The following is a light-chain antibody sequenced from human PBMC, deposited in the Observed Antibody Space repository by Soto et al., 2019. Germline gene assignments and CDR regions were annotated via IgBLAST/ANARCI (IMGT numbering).Light chain of an antibody. V-gene: IGKV3-15*01. Sequence: EIVMTQSPATLSVSPGERATLSCRAGQSVGSNLAWYQQKPGQAPRLLIYGPSSRATGIPARFSGSGSGTEFNLPSSSLQSEDSAVSYCQHYNNRPLTFGGGAKVEIK. J-gene: IGKJ4*01. CDR3: QHYNNRPLT. CDR2: GPS. CDR1: QSVGSN.